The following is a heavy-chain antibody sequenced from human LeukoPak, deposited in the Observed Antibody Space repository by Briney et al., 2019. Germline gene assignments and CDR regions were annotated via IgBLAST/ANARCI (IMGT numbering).Heavy chain of an antibody. D-gene: IGHD3-22*01. CDR2: ISYDGSNK. Sequence: PGGSLRLSCAASGFSFSSYGMSWVRQAPGKGLEWVAVISYDGSNKYYADSVKGRFTISRDNSKNTLYLQMNSLRAEDTAVYYCAKEGYSGYYLSFFDYWGQGTLVTVSS. CDR3: AKEGYSGYYLSFFDY. V-gene: IGHV3-30*18. J-gene: IGHJ4*02. CDR1: GFSFSSYG.